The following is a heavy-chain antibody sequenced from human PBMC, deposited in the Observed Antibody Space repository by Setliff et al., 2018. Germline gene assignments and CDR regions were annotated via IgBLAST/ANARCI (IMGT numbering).Heavy chain of an antibody. Sequence: GSLRLSCAASGFIFSTYTMNWVRQTPGKGLEWVSSISSTSSYIYYADSMKGRFTISRDNAKNSLYLQMNGLRVDDTAVYYCAREGAHTIMGKRTFDYWGQGTLVTVS. D-gene: IGHD5-18*01. J-gene: IGHJ4*02. CDR2: ISSTSSYI. V-gene: IGHV3-21*01. CDR3: AREGAHTIMGKRTFDY. CDR1: GFIFSTYT.